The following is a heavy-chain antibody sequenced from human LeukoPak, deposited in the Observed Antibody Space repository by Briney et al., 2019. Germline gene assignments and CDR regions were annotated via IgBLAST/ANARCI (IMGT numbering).Heavy chain of an antibody. Sequence: GASVKVSCKASGYTFTTHYMHWVRQAPGQGLEWVGIINPTSGDTIVAQKFQGRVVMTRDRSASTVYMEVSSLRSEDTAVFYCARGIEVSGANDYWGQGTLVIVSS. V-gene: IGHV1-46*01. CDR1: GYTFTTHY. J-gene: IGHJ4*02. CDR2: INPTSGDT. D-gene: IGHD3-22*01. CDR3: ARGIEVSGANDY.